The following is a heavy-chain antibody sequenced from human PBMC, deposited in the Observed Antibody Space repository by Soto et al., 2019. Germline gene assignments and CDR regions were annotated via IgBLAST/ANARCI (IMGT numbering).Heavy chain of an antibody. CDR2: IFYSGST. CDR3: ARRYGWLYFDY. D-gene: IGHD3-10*01. V-gene: IGHV4-39*01. J-gene: IGHJ4*02. Sequence: SETLSLTCTVSGDPISSSNYFWGWIRQPPGKGLDWIGTIFYSGSTYYNPSLKSRVTISVDTSKNQFSLKLTSVTAADTALYYCARRYGWLYFDYWGQGSLVTVSS. CDR1: GDPISSSNYF.